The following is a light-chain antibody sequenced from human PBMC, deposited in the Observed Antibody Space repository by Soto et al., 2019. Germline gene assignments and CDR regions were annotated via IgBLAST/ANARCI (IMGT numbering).Light chain of an antibody. Sequence: DIQMTQSPSSLSASVGDRVTITCRASQDISTYLAWYQQKPGEGPKFLIYAASAVQSGVPSRFSGSGSGTDFTLTISGLQPEDVATYYCQNYYSAPLTFGGGTKVEIK. CDR3: QNYYSAPLT. V-gene: IGKV1-27*01. CDR1: QDISTY. CDR2: AAS. J-gene: IGKJ4*01.